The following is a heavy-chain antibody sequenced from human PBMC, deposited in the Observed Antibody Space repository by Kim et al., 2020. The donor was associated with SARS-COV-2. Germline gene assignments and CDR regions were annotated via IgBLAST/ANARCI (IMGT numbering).Heavy chain of an antibody. J-gene: IGHJ5*02. CDR3: ARDRGVWGLGELSQSANWFDP. Sequence: SVKVSCKASGGTFSSYAISWVRQAPGQGLEWMGGIIPIFGTANYAQKFQGRVTITADESTSTAYMELSSLRSEDTAVYYCARDRGVWGLGELSQSANWFDPWGQGTLVTVSS. CDR1: GGTFSSYA. D-gene: IGHD3-16*02. V-gene: IGHV1-69*13. CDR2: IIPIFGTA.